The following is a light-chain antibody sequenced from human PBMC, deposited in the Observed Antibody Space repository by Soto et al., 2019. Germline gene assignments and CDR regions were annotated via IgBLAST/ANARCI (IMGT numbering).Light chain of an antibody. CDR2: GAS. V-gene: IGKV1-39*01. Sequence: DIQMTQSPSSLSASIGDRVTITCRASQSISRYLNWYHQKPGKAPKLLIFGASSLQSRVPLRFTGSGSGRDFTLTISSLQPEDFATYYCQQSHTTPFTFGPGTKV. CDR3: QQSHTTPFT. J-gene: IGKJ3*01. CDR1: QSISRY.